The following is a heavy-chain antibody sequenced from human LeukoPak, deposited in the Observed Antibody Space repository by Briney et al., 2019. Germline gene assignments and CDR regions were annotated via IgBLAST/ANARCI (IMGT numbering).Heavy chain of an antibody. Sequence: GGSLRLSCAASGFSSSNFWMTWVRQAPGKGLEWVANIKEDGSGRDYVDSVKGRFTISIDNAENSLHLQMNSLTAEDTAVYYCARGTGWIFDYWGQGTLVTVSS. CDR1: GFSSSNFW. CDR3: ARGTGWIFDY. J-gene: IGHJ4*02. CDR2: IKEDGSGR. V-gene: IGHV3-7*01. D-gene: IGHD6-19*01.